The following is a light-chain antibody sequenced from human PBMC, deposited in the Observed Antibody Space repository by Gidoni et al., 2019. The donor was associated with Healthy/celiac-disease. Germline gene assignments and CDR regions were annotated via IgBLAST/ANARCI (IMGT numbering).Light chain of an antibody. Sequence: SSELTQDPAVSVALGQTVRITCKGDSLRSYYASWYQQKPGQAPVLVIYGKNNRPSGSPDRFSGSSSGNTASVTITGAQAEDEADYYCNSRDSSGNHLVFGGGTKLTVL. V-gene: IGLV3-19*01. CDR3: NSRDSSGNHLV. CDR1: SLRSYY. J-gene: IGLJ3*02. CDR2: GKN.